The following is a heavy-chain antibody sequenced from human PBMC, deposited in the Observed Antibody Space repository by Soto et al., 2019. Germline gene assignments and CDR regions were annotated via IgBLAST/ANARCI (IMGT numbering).Heavy chain of an antibody. CDR2: IKQDGSEK. Sequence: EVQLVESGGGLVQPGGSLRLSCAASGFTFSSYWMSWVRQAPGKGLEWVANIKQDGSEKYYVDSVKGRFTISRDNAKKSLYLKRNGRGAEDRAVYYCAGGRRWLGLDWDYGGQGPLVPVSS. V-gene: IGHV3-7*04. J-gene: IGHJ4*02. D-gene: IGHD6-19*01. CDR3: AGGRRWLGLDWDY. CDR1: GFTFSSYW.